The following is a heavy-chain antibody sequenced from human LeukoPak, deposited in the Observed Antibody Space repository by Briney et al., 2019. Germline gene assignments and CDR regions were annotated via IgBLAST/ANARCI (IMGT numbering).Heavy chain of an antibody. Sequence: PGGPLRLSCAASGFTFSSYGMHWVRQAPGKGLEWVAFIRYDGSNKYYADSVKGRFTISRDNSKNTLYLQMNSLRAEDTAVYYCAKALVVVAATYYYYYMDVRGKGTTVTVSS. J-gene: IGHJ6*03. CDR1: GFTFSSYG. V-gene: IGHV3-30*02. CDR3: AKALVVVAATYYYYYMDV. CDR2: IRYDGSNK. D-gene: IGHD2-15*01.